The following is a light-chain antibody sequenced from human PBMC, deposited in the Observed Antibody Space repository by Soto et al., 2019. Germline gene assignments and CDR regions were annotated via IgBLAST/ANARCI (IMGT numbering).Light chain of an antibody. CDR1: QTISTW. V-gene: IGKV1-39*01. Sequence: DIQVTKPPPTLSASVGDRVTITCRASQTISTWMAWYQQKPGKAPNLLIFGASTLQSGVPSRFSGSGSGTDFTLTISSLQPEDFATYYCLQSYRTPLTFGGGTKV. CDR3: LQSYRTPLT. J-gene: IGKJ4*01. CDR2: GAS.